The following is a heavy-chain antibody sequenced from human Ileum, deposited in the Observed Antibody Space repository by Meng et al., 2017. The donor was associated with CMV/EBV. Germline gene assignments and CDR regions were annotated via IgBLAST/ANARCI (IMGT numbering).Heavy chain of an antibody. D-gene: IGHD3-3*01. CDR1: FSSYS. CDR3: ARVARPFTIFGVVSANRFDP. V-gene: IGHV3-21*01. J-gene: IGHJ5*02. Sequence: FSSYSMNWVRQAPGKGLEWVSSISSSSSYIYYADSVKGRFTISRDNAKNSLYLQMNSLRAEDTAVYYCARVARPFTIFGVVSANRFDPWGQGTLVTVSS. CDR2: ISSSSSYI.